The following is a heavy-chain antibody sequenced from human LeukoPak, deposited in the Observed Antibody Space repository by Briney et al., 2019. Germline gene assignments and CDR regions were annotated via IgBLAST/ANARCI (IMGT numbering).Heavy chain of an antibody. CDR1: GGSINTDY. Sequence: SETLSLTCTVSGGSINTDYWIWIRQAPGKGPGWIGYIFYSGSTYYNPSLKSRVTISVDRSKNQFSLNLSSVTASDTAVYYCARMRNYQYYMDVWGKGTTVTVSS. CDR2: IFYSGST. J-gene: IGHJ6*03. CDR3: ARMRNYQYYMDV. V-gene: IGHV4-59*01.